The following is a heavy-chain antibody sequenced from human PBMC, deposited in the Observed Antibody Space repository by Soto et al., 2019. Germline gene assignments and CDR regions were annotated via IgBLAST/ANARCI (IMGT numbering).Heavy chain of an antibody. CDR2: TYHRGSP. J-gene: IGHJ4*02. V-gene: IGHV4-4*02. Sequence: PSETLSLTCAVSGDSIIGSNWWTWVRQPPGKGLEWIGETYHRGSPNYNPSLKRRVTISVDKSKNQFSLMLNSVTAADTAVYFCARRKGTYNFDYWGQGTLVTVS. CDR1: GDSIIGSNW. CDR3: ARRKGTYNFDY. D-gene: IGHD1-1*01.